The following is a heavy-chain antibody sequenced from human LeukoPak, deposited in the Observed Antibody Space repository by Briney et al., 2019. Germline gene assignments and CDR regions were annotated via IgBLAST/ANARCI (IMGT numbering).Heavy chain of an antibody. CDR2: INPYTGGT. CDR3: AGRYSCTGSDCPPGSY. V-gene: IGHV1-2*06. J-gene: IGHJ4*02. Sequence: GASVKVSCKASGYTFTAYYIHWVRQAPGQGLEWVGQINPYTGGTNYAQKFQGRVTMTRDTSINTAHMELSRLTFDDTAVYYCAGRYSCTGSDCPPGSYWGQGTLVTVSS. CDR1: GYTFTAYY. D-gene: IGHD2-8*02.